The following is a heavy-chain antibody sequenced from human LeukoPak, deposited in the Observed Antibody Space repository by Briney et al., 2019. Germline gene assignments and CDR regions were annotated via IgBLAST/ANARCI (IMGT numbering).Heavy chain of an antibody. CDR3: ARGLGAASAVTIDY. Sequence: SVKVSCKASGGTFSRYAISWARQAPGQGLEWMGGIIPIFGKTNYAQKFQGRVTITADESTSTAYMELSSLRSEDTAVYFCARGLGAASAVTIDYWGQGTLVTVSS. D-gene: IGHD6-13*01. V-gene: IGHV1-69*01. CDR2: IIPIFGKT. CDR1: GGTFSRYA. J-gene: IGHJ4*02.